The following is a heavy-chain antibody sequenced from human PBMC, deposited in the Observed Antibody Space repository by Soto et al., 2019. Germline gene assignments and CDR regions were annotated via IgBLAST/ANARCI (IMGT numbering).Heavy chain of an antibody. CDR1: GYTFSSYD. J-gene: IGHJ5*01. CDR2: MNPNSNNT. CDR3: ARSDGYHFNWLDS. Sequence: QVQLVQSGAEVKTPGASVKVSCKASGYTFSSYDMNWVRQSPGQGLEWMGWMNPNSNNTGNAQKFQGRLTMTRDIALSIAHMELSSLRNEDTAVYYCARSDGYHFNWLDSWGQGTLVTVSA. V-gene: IGHV1-8*01. D-gene: IGHD2-21*01.